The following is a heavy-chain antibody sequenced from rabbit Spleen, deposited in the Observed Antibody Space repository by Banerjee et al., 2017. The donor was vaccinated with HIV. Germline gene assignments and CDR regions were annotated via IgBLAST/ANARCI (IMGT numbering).Heavy chain of an antibody. CDR2: LYTGNGKT. CDR1: GFSFSSNYD. CDR3: ARDAGTYDYIDVYFNL. V-gene: IGHV1S45*01. Sequence: QEQLGESGGGLVKPGASLTLTCTASGFSFSSNYDMCWVRPDPGKGLEWIGCLYTGNGKTYYASWAKGRFTISKSSSTTVTLQMTSLTAADTATYFCARDAGTYDYIDVYFNLWGPGTLVTVS. J-gene: IGHJ4*01. D-gene: IGHD4-2*01.